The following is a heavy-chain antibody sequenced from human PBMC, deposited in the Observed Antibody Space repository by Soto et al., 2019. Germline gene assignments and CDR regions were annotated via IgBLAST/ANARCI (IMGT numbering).Heavy chain of an antibody. D-gene: IGHD4-4*01. Sequence: QVQLVQSGAEVKKPGSSVNVYCKASGGTFSSYAVSWVRQAPGQGLEWMGGIIPIFGTANYAQKFQGRVTTTADESTSTAYMELSSLRSEDTAVYYCARDGGVYDYSPFDYWGQGTLVTVSS. V-gene: IGHV1-69*12. CDR1: GGTFSSYA. CDR2: IIPIFGTA. J-gene: IGHJ4*02. CDR3: ARDGGVYDYSPFDY.